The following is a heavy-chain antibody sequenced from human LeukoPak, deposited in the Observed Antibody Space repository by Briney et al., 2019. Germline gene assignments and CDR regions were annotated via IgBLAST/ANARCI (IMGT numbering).Heavy chain of an antibody. Sequence: GGSLRLSCAASGFTFSSYAMSWVRQAPGKGLEWVSAISGSGGSTYYADSVKGRFTISRDNSKNTLYLQMNSLRAEDTAVYYCAKRSNYDFWSGPFDYWGQGTLVTVSS. J-gene: IGHJ4*02. D-gene: IGHD3-3*01. CDR1: GFTFSSYA. CDR2: ISGSGGST. V-gene: IGHV3-23*01. CDR3: AKRSNYDFWSGPFDY.